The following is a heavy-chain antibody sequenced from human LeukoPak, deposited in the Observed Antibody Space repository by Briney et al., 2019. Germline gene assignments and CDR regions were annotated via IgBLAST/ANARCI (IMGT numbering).Heavy chain of an antibody. J-gene: IGHJ5*02. CDR1: GFTVSSNY. CDR2: IYSGGST. CDR3: ARHDWFDP. Sequence: GGSLRLSCAASGFTVSSNYMSWVRQAPGKGLEWVSVIYSGGSTYYADSVKGRFTISRDNSKNTVYLQMNSLRVDDTAVYYCARHDWFDPWGQGTRVTVSS. V-gene: IGHV3-66*04.